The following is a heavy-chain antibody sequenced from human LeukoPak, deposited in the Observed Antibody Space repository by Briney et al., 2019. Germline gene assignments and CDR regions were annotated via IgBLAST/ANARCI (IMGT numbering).Heavy chain of an antibody. J-gene: IGHJ4*02. CDR3: ARDPDYGDFDFDY. V-gene: IGHV1-2*02. Sequence: ASVKVSCKASGYTFTGYYMHWVRQAPGQGLEWMGWINPNSGGTNYAQKFQGRVTMTRGTSISTAYMELSRLRSDDTAVYYCARDPDYGDFDFDYWGQGTLVTVSS. D-gene: IGHD4-17*01. CDR2: INPNSGGT. CDR1: GYTFTGYY.